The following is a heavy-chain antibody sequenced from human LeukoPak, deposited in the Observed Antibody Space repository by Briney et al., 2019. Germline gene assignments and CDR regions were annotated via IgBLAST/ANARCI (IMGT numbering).Heavy chain of an antibody. CDR1: GGTFSSYA. Sequence: SVKVSCKASGGTFSSYAISWVRQAPGQGLEWMGGIIPIFGTANYAQKFQGRVTITADESTSTAYMELSSLRSEDTAVYYCASTTSGAMYSPWWRGGNAFDIWGQGTMVTVSS. CDR3: ASTTSGAMYSPWWRGGNAFDI. V-gene: IGHV1-69*13. CDR2: IIPIFGTA. J-gene: IGHJ3*02. D-gene: IGHD4/OR15-4a*01.